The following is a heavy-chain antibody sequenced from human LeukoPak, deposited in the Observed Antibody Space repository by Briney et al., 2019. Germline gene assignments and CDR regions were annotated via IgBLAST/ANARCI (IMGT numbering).Heavy chain of an antibody. Sequence: SSETLSLTCTVSGGSISSSSYYWGWIRQPPGKGLEWIGSIYYSGSTYYNPSLKSRVTISVDTSKNQFSLKLSSVTAADTAVYYCARGGVGNPNPNFDYWGQGTLVTVSS. CDR1: GGSISSSSYY. V-gene: IGHV4-39*07. CDR2: IYYSGST. CDR3: ARGGVGNPNPNFDY. D-gene: IGHD1-14*01. J-gene: IGHJ4*02.